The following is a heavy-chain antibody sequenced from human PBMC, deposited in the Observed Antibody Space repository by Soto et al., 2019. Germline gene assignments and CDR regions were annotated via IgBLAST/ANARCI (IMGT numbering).Heavy chain of an antibody. J-gene: IGHJ5*02. CDR3: AKGSYTNYNWFDP. CDR1: GFTFSSHA. CDR2: MSGSGDNT. V-gene: IGHV3-23*01. D-gene: IGHD4-4*01. Sequence: EVQLLESGGGLVQPGGSLRLSCAASGFTFSSHAMSWVCQAPGKGLEWVSSMSGSGDNTYHADSVKGRFTVSRDNSKNTLYLQMNSLRVEVTAVYYCAKGSYTNYNWFDPWGQGTLVTVSS.